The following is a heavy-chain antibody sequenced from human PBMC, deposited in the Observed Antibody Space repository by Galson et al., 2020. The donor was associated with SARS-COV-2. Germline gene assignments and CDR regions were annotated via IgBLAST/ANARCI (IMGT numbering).Heavy chain of an antibody. D-gene: IGHD2-21*02. V-gene: IGHV3-21*04. Sequence: NSGGSLRLSCLASGFDLSPYSMNWVRLVPGKGLESVASISSTGRYLFYGGSVRGRFTISRDNAKNSLFLQMQNLRVEDTALYYCARDIQGFHSRPDSLGDDLWGQGTLVTVSS. J-gene: IGHJ4*02. CDR3: ARDIQGFHSRPDSLGDDL. CDR2: ISSTGRYL. CDR1: GFDLSPYS.